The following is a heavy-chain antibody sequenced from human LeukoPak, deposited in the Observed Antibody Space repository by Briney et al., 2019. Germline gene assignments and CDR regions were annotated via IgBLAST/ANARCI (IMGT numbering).Heavy chain of an antibody. Sequence: SETLSLTCSVSGGSISSYYWSWIRQPPGKGLEWIGSIYYSGSTYYNPSLKSRVTISVDTSKNQFSLKLSSVTAADTAVYYCARLGQWLVLGFDYWGQGTLVTVSS. D-gene: IGHD6-19*01. CDR1: GGSISSYY. J-gene: IGHJ4*02. CDR2: IYYSGST. CDR3: ARLGQWLVLGFDY. V-gene: IGHV4-39*01.